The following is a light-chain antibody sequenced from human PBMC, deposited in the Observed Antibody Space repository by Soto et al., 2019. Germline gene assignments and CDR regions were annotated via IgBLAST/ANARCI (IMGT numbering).Light chain of an antibody. J-gene: IGLJ1*01. CDR1: SRDVGGYNY. CDR2: EVS. CDR3: SSYNSRSGV. Sequence: QSALTQPASVSWSPGQSITISCTGNSRDVGGYNYVSWYQQHPGKAPKLMIYEVSNRPSGVSNRFSGSKSGNTASLTISGLQAEDEADYYCSSYNSRSGVFGTGTKLTVL. V-gene: IGLV2-14*01.